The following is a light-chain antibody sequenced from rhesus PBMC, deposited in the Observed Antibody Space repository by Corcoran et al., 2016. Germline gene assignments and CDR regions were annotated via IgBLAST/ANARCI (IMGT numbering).Light chain of an antibody. CDR3: QQSSNLSN. CDR2: GAS. Sequence: ETVVTQSPATLSLSPGERATLSCRASQSVGSYLAWYQQQHGQAPSLLIYGASSRATGIPDRFSGSGSGTEFTLTISSLEPEDVGVYYCQQSSNLSNFGQGTKVEIK. CDR1: QSVGSY. V-gene: IGKV3-24*04. J-gene: IGKJ2*01.